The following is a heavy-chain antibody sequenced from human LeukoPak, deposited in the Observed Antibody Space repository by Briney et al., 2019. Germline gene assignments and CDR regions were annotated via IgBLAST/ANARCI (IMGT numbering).Heavy chain of an antibody. CDR3: AKALGRSAQDYFDY. J-gene: IGHJ4*02. Sequence: WALRLSCAASGFTFSSYAMSWVRQAPGRGLEWVSGISGSGDSTYYADSVKGRFTISRDNSKNTLYLQMNSLRAEDTAIYYCAKALGRSAQDYFDYWGQGTLVTVSS. V-gene: IGHV3-23*01. CDR2: ISGSGDST. D-gene: IGHD1-26*01. CDR1: GFTFSSYA.